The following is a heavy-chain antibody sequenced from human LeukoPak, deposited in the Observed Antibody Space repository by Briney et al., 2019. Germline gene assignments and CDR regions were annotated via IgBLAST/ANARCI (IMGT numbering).Heavy chain of an antibody. CDR2: ITAGNGNT. D-gene: IGHD5-18*01. CDR1: GYNFNSYG. CDR3: ARDLARGYSYGYNAFDI. Sequence: ASVKVSCKASGYNFNSYGIGWVRQAPRQGLEWMGWITAGNGNTNYAQKVQGRVTITTDTSTSTACMELRSLRSDDTAVYFCARDLARGYSYGYNAFDIWGQGTMVTVSS. J-gene: IGHJ3*02. V-gene: IGHV1-18*01.